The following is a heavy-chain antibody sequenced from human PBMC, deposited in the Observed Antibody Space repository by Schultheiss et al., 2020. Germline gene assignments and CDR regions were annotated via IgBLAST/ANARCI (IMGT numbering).Heavy chain of an antibody. J-gene: IGHJ4*02. CDR3: ASPLLWRTY. D-gene: IGHD3-10*01. CDR1: GFTFSSYG. CDR2: ISYDGSNK. Sequence: GGSLRLSCAASGFTFSSYGMHWVRQAPGKGLEWVAVISYDGSNKYYADSVKGRFTISRDNSKNTLYLQMNSLRAEDTAVYYCASPLLWRTYWGQGTLVTVYS. V-gene: IGHV3-30*03.